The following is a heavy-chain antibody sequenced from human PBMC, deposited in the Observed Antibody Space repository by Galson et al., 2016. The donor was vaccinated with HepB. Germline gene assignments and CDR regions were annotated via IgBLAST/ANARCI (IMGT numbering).Heavy chain of an antibody. CDR3: ARDRFQTAFDI. V-gene: IGHV3-33*01. Sequence: SLRLSCAASGFTFNNYAMHWVRQAPGKGLEWVSVIWIDGSLQYYLDSVKGRFTISRDNSKNPLYLQMNSLRAEDTAVYYCARDRFQTAFDIWGKGTLVTVSS. CDR2: IWIDGSLQ. J-gene: IGHJ3*02. CDR1: GFTFNNYA.